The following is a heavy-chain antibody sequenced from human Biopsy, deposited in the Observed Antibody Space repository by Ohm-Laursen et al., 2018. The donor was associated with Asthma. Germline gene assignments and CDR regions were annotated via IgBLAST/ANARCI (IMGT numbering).Heavy chain of an antibody. CDR2: IIPIFGTA. CDR3: ARTYYDFLTGQVNDAFAM. CDR1: GGTFSSYA. D-gene: IGHD3-9*01. J-gene: IGHJ3*02. V-gene: IGHV1-69*13. Sequence: SVKVSCKVSGGTFSSYAISWVRQAPGQGLEWMGGIIPIFGTANYAQKFQGRVTITADESTSTAYMELSSLRSEDTAVYYCARTYYDFLTGQVNDAFAMWGQGTMVTVSS.